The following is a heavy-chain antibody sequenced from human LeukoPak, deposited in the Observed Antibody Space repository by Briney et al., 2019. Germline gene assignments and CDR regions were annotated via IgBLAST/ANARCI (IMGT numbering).Heavy chain of an antibody. J-gene: IGHJ6*03. CDR1: GGSISSGSYY. CDR3: ARVVAAGTSYYYYMDV. D-gene: IGHD6-13*01. CDR2: IYTSGST. Sequence: SETLSLTCTVSGGSISSGSYYWSWIRQPAGKGLEWIGRIYTSGSTNYNPSLKSRVTISVDTSKNQFSLKLSSVTAADTAVYYCARVVAAGTSYYYYMDVWGKGTTVTISS. V-gene: IGHV4-61*02.